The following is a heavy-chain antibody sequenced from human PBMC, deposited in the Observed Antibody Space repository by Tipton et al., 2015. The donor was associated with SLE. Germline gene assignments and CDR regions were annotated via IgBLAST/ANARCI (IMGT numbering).Heavy chain of an antibody. CDR2: IYYSGST. CDR3: ARNPSGGGYSYGGRYFDY. Sequence: TLSLTCAVYGGSFSGYYWGSVRQPPGKGLECIGSIYYSGSTYYNPSLKSRVTISVDTSKNQFSLQLNSVTPEDTAVYYCARNPSGGGYSYGGRYFDYWGQGTLVTVSS. D-gene: IGHD5-18*01. CDR1: GGSFSGYY. J-gene: IGHJ4*02. V-gene: IGHV4-34*01.